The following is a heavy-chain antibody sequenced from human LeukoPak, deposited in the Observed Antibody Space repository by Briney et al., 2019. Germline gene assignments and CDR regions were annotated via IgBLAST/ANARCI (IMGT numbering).Heavy chain of an antibody. CDR2: ISGSSAST. J-gene: IGHJ4*02. Sequence: GGSLRLSCAASGFTFSSYSMNWVRQAPGKGLEWVSAISGSSASTDYADSVKGRFTISRDNSKNTLYLQMKSLRAEDTAVYYCADSSGYYASYFDYWGQGTLVTVSS. CDR3: ADSSGYYASYFDY. CDR1: GFTFSSYS. V-gene: IGHV3-23*01. D-gene: IGHD3-22*01.